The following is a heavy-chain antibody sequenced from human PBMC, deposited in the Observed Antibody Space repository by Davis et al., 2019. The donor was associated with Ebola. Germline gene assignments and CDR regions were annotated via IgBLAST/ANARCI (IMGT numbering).Heavy chain of an antibody. CDR1: GGSINNNF. Sequence: MPSETLSLTCTVSGGSINNNFWSWIRQPPGKGLEWIGNIHYLGNTNYNPSLKSRVTMSVDTSKNQFSLKLSSVTAADTAVYYCARGNYGDYIVLYYYNMDVWGQGTTVTVSS. CDR3: ARGNYGDYIVLYYYNMDV. J-gene: IGHJ6*02. CDR2: IHYLGNT. D-gene: IGHD4-17*01. V-gene: IGHV4-59*01.